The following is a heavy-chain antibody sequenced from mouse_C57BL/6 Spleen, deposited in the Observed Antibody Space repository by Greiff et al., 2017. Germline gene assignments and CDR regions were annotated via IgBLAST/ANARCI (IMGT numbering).Heavy chain of an antibody. CDR2: ISGGGGNT. CDR3: ASAYGSYFDY. V-gene: IGHV5-9*01. Sequence: DVMLVESGGGLVKPGGSLKLSCAASGFTFSSYTMSWVRQTPEKRLEWVATISGGGGNTYYPDSVKGRFTISRDNAKNTLYLQMSSLRSEDTALYYCASAYGSYFDYWGQGTTLTVSS. CDR1: GFTFSSYT. D-gene: IGHD2-1*01. J-gene: IGHJ2*01.